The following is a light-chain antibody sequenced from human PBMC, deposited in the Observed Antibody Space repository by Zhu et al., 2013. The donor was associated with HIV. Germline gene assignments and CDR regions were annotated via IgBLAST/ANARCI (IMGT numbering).Light chain of an antibody. Sequence: SYELTQPPSVSVSPGQTASITCSGDKLGYKYACWYQQKPGQSPVVVIYQDTKRPSGILERFSGSNSGNTATLTISRVEAEDEADYYCQVWDSSGNPPYVFGPGTELTVL. CDR1: KLGYKY. J-gene: IGLJ1*01. CDR2: QDT. CDR3: QVWDSSGNPPYV. V-gene: IGLV3-1*01.